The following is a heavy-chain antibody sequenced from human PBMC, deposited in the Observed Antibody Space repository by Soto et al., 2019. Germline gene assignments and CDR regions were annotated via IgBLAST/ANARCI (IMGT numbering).Heavy chain of an antibody. J-gene: IGHJ4*02. V-gene: IGHV4-38-2*01. CDR2: IYHNGST. CDR3: ARPRITASGHYFDY. CDR1: GYSIKSGYF. D-gene: IGHD6-13*01. Sequence: SETLSLTCVVSGYSIKSGYFWGWIRQPPGEGPEWIASIYHNGSTYYNPSLKSRVTISVDTSRNQLSLKLRSVTAADTAVYYCARPRITASGHYFDYRGQGTVVTVSS.